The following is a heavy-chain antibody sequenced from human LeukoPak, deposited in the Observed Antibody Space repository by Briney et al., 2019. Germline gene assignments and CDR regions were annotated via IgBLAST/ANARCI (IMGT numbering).Heavy chain of an antibody. V-gene: IGHV4-4*07. Sequence: PSEALSLTCTVSGDSISNNYWSWIRQPAGQGLEWIGRVYSDGVTRYNPSLKSRVTISVDMSNNRFSLTLNSATAADTAVYYCARISSGSSWYWFDPWGQGTLVTVPS. CDR2: VYSDGVT. D-gene: IGHD6-13*01. CDR3: ARISSGSSWYWFDP. CDR1: GDSISNNY. J-gene: IGHJ5*02.